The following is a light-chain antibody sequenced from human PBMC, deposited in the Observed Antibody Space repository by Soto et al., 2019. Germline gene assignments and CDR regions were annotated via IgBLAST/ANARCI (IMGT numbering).Light chain of an antibody. CDR2: GAS. CDR1: QSVSSSY. CDR3: QQYGISPIPLYT. J-gene: IGKJ2*01. V-gene: IGKV3-20*01. Sequence: EIVLTQSPGTLSLSPGERATLSCRASQSVSSSYLAWYQQKPGQAPRLLIYGASSRATGIPDRFSGSGSGTDFTLTISRLELEDFAVYYCQQYGISPIPLYTFGQGTKLEIK.